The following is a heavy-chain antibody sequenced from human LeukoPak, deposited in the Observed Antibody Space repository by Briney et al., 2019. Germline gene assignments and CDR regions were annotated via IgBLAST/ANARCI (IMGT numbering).Heavy chain of an antibody. CDR1: GGSISSSNW. V-gene: IGHV4-4*02. CDR3: ARSVVVAARD. D-gene: IGHD2-15*01. Sequence: PSGTLSLTCAVSGGSISSSNWWSWVRQPPGKGLEWIGEINHSGSTNYNPSLKSRVTISVDTSKNQFSLKLSSVTAADTAVYYCARSVVVAARDWGQGTLVTVSS. J-gene: IGHJ4*02. CDR2: INHSGST.